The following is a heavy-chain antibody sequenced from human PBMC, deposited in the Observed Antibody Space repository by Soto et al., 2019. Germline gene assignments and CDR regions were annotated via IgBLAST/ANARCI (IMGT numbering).Heavy chain of an antibody. V-gene: IGHV1-46*03. CDR1: GYTFTSYY. D-gene: IGHD2-21*02. J-gene: IGHJ4*02. CDR2: INPSGGYT. CDR3: DRGGGIGLVTAPYDH. Sequence: QVQLVQSGAEVKKPGASVKVSCKASGYTFTSYYMNWVRQAPGQGLEWLGIINPSGGYTTYAQRFLGRVTMTSDTSTSTVHMELGSLTSEDTAVYYCDRGGGIGLVTAPYDHWGQGTLVTVSS.